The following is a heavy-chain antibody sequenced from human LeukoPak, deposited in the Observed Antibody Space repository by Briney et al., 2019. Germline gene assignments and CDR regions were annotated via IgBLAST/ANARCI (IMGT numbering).Heavy chain of an antibody. CDR1: GYTFTDYY. Sequence: GASVKVSCKASGYTFTDYYMHWVRQAPGQGLEWMGWINPNSGGTNYAQKFQGRVTMTRDTSISTAYMDLTRLSSDDTAVYYCAKQQWLVGESGFDYWGQGTLVSVSS. V-gene: IGHV1-2*02. CDR2: INPNSGGT. D-gene: IGHD6-19*01. CDR3: AKQQWLVGESGFDY. J-gene: IGHJ4*02.